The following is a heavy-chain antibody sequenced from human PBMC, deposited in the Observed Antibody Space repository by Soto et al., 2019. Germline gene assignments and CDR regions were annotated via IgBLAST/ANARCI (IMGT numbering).Heavy chain of an antibody. CDR1: GGSISSGDYY. V-gene: IGHV4-30-4*01. CDR3: ARRRGSGSYYLNWFDP. CDR2: IYYSGST. D-gene: IGHD3-10*01. J-gene: IGHJ5*02. Sequence: SETLSLTCIVSGGSISSGDYYWSWIRQPPGKGLEWIGYIYYSGSTYYSPSLKSRVTISIDTPKNQFSLKVSSVTAADTAVYYCARRRGSGSYYLNWFDPWGQGTLVTVSS.